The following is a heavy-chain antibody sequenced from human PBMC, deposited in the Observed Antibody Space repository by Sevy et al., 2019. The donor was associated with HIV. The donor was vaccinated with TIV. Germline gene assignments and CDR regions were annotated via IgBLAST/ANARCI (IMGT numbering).Heavy chain of an antibody. Sequence: SETLSLTCTVSGGSISSYYWSWIRQPPGKGLEWIGYIYYSGSTNYNPSLKSRVTIPVDTSKNQFSLKLSSVTAADTAVYYCARHYDFWSGSLSGGYFDYWGQGTLVTVSS. J-gene: IGHJ4*02. CDR1: GGSISSYY. D-gene: IGHD3-3*01. CDR2: IYYSGST. CDR3: ARHYDFWSGSLSGGYFDY. V-gene: IGHV4-59*08.